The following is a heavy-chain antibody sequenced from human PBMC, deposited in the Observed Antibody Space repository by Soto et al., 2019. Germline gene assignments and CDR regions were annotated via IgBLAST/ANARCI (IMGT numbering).Heavy chain of an antibody. Sequence: ASVKVSCKASGGLFSSYPISWVRQVPGQGLEWMGWINPNGGGTIYAQKFQGRLTMTRDTSITTAYMELSRLRSDDTAFYYCATSSDWSPLLDYWGQGTQVTVS. CDR1: GGLFSSYP. CDR2: INPNGGGT. CDR3: ATSSDWSPLLDY. V-gene: IGHV1-2*02. J-gene: IGHJ4*02. D-gene: IGHD6-19*01.